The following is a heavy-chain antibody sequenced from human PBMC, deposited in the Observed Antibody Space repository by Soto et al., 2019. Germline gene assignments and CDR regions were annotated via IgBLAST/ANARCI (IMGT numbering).Heavy chain of an antibody. CDR1: GGSLSGFY. V-gene: IGHV4-34*01. J-gene: IGHJ4*02. CDR2: IKDGGNA. Sequence: QVRLYQWGVGLLKPSETLSLTCTLSGGSLSGFYWSWIRQPPVKGLEWIGEIKDGGNAKYNPTIKSRITISMDTSKKQFSLNLTSVTAADTAVYFCSSGRNWGQGTLVTVSS. CDR3: SSGRN.